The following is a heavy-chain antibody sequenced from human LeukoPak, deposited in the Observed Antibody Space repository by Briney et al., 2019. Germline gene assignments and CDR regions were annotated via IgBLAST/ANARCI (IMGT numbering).Heavy chain of an antibody. Sequence: GASVKMSCKASGYTFTSYGISWVRQAPGQGLEWMGWISAYNGNTNYAQKLQGRVTMTTDTSTSTAYMELRSLRSDDTAVYYCARDQTIAVAGFWYFPFDYWGQGTLVNVSS. CDR1: GYTFTSYG. CDR2: ISAYNGNT. CDR3: ARDQTIAVAGFWYFPFDY. J-gene: IGHJ4*02. V-gene: IGHV1-18*01. D-gene: IGHD6-19*01.